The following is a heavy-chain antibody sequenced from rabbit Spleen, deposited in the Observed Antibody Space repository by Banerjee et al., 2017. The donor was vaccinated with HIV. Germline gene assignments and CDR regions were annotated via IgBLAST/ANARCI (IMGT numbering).Heavy chain of an antibody. Sequence: QEQLVGSGGGLVRPGGSLKLSCTVSGFDISKYGVTWVRQAPGKGLEWIGYIDPVFGITYYANWVNGRFSISRENAQNTVFLQMTSLTAADTATYFCARDSDPGSTNRIEFDLWGPGTLVTVS. J-gene: IGHJ4*01. V-gene: IGHV1S47*01. CDR1: GFDISKYG. CDR2: IDPVFGIT. CDR3: ARDSDPGSTNRIEFDL. D-gene: IGHD4-2*01.